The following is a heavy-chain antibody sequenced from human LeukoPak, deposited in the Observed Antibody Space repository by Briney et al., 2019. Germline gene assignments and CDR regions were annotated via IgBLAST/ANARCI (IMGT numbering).Heavy chain of an antibody. D-gene: IGHD3-10*01. CDR2: ISHDVTNT. V-gene: IGHV3-30*04. CDR1: GFTFSGHA. Sequence: PGRSLRLSCAASGFTFSGHAMYWVRQAPAKGLEWVAVISHDVTNTYYAESVKGRFTISRDNSKNTPFLQMNSLRAEDTAVYFCAKRGIVIRGILVIGYHQEAYHYDYWGQGVLVTVSS. CDR3: AKRGIVIRGILVIGYHQEAYHYDY. J-gene: IGHJ4*02.